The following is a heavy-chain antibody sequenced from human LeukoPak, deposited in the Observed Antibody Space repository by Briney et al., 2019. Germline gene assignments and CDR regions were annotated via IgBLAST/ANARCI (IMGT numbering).Heavy chain of an antibody. J-gene: IGHJ4*02. D-gene: IGHD6-13*01. V-gene: IGHV3-33*06. CDR1: GFTSSSYG. CDR2: IWYDGSNK. Sequence: GRSLRLSCAASGFTSSSYGMHWVRQAPGKGLEWVAVIWYDGSNKYYADSVRGRFTISRDNSKNTLYLQMNSLRAEDTAVYYCAKAVSQQLVGDYFDYWGQGTLVTVSS. CDR3: AKAVSQQLVGDYFDY.